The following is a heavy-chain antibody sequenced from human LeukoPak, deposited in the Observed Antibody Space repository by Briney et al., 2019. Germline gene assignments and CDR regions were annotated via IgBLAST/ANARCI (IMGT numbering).Heavy chain of an antibody. CDR3: ARAGGIAAAGFVDV. CDR1: GFTVSSNY. V-gene: IGHV3-53*01. Sequence: PGGSLRLSCAASGFTVSSNYMSWVRQAPGEGLGWVSVIYSGVSKYYADSVKGRFTISRDNSKNTLYLQMNSLRAEDTAVYYCARAGGIAAAGFVDVWGKGTTVTVSS. D-gene: IGHD6-25*01. CDR2: IYSGVSK. J-gene: IGHJ6*04.